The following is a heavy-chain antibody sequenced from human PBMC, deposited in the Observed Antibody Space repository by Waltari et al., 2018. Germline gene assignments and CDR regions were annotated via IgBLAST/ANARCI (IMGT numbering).Heavy chain of an antibody. Sequence: QVQLQESGPGLVKPSQTLSLTCTVSGGSVSSGSYYWSWIRQPAGKGMEWIGYIYTSGSTNYTPSLKSRVTISVDTSKNRFSLKLSSVTAADTAVYYCARARWYGSGSPIPDYWGQGTLVTVSS. V-gene: IGHV4-61*09. CDR3: ARARWYGSGSPIPDY. J-gene: IGHJ4*02. D-gene: IGHD3-10*01. CDR1: GGSVSSGSYY. CDR2: IYTSGST.